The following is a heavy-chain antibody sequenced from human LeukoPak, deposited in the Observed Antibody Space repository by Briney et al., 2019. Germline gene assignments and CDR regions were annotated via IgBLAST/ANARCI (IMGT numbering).Heavy chain of an antibody. Sequence: GRSLRLSRAASGFTFDDYAVHWVRQAPGKGLEWVSGISWNSGSIGYADSVKGRFTISRDNAKNSLYLQMNSLRAEDTALYYCARGSTFYSSSPFDYWGQEPWSPSPQ. CDR1: GFTFDDYA. CDR3: ARGSTFYSSSPFDY. CDR2: ISWNSGSI. J-gene: IGHJ4*01. V-gene: IGHV3-9*01. D-gene: IGHD6-6*01.